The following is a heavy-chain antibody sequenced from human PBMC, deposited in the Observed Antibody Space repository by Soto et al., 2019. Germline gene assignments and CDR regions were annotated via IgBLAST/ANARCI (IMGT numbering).Heavy chain of an antibody. CDR1: GFTFSGSA. J-gene: IGHJ4*02. CDR2: IRSKTNSYAT. V-gene: IGHV3-73*01. D-gene: IGHD5-12*01. Sequence: XGSLRLSCAASGFTFSGSAMHWVRQASGKGLEWVGRIRSKTNSYATAYAASVKGRFTISRDDSKNTAYLQMNSLKTEDTAVYYCTASGSDAFVEYWGQGTLVTVSS. CDR3: TASGSDAFVEY.